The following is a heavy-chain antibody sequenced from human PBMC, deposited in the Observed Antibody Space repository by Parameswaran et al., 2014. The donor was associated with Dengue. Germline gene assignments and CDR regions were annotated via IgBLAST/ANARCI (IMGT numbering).Heavy chain of an antibody. CDR2: IYYSGST. CDR3: ARAGGALLWFGPEYYYGMDV. Sequence: VRQMPGKGLEWIGYIYYSGSTYYNPSLKSRVTISVDTSKNQFSLKLSSVTAADTAVYYCARAGGALLWFGPEYYYGMDVWGQGTTVTVSS. V-gene: IGHV4-31*02. J-gene: IGHJ6*02. D-gene: IGHD3-10*01.